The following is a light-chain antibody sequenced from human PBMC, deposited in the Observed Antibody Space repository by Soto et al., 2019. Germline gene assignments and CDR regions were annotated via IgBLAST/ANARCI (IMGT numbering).Light chain of an antibody. CDR3: QQYYSYPRT. CDR2: AAS. Sequence: DIHMTQSPCTLSASVGDRVTITCRASQSLSSRLAWYQQKPGKAPKLLIYAASTLQSGVPSRFSGSGSGTDFTPTISCLQSEDFATYYCQQYYSYPRTFGQGTKVDIK. CDR1: QSLSSR. J-gene: IGKJ1*01. V-gene: IGKV1-5*01.